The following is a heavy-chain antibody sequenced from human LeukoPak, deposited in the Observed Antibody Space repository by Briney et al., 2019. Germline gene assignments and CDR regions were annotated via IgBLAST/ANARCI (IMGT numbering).Heavy chain of an antibody. CDR3: ARWSDSSGYYPTFDY. D-gene: IGHD3-22*01. CDR1: GFTFSSYS. CDR2: ISSSSTII. Sequence: GGSLRLSCAASGFTFSSYSMNWVRQAPGKGLEWISYISSSSTIIYYADSVKGRFTISRDNAKNSLYLQMSSLRAEDTAVYYCARWSDSSGYYPTFDYWGQGTLVTVSS. V-gene: IGHV3-48*01. J-gene: IGHJ4*02.